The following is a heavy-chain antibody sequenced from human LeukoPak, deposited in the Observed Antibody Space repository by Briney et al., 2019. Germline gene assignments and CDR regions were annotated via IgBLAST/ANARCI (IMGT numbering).Heavy chain of an antibody. V-gene: IGHV1-18*01. Sequence: ASVKVSCKASGYTFTSYGNSWVRQAPGQGLEWMGWISAYNGNTNYAQKLQGRVTMTTDTSTSTAYMELRSLRSDDTAVYYCARSTDYGDYSTYFDYWGQGTLVTVSS. CDR3: ARSTDYGDYSTYFDY. CDR2: ISAYNGNT. CDR1: GYTFTSYG. D-gene: IGHD4-17*01. J-gene: IGHJ4*02.